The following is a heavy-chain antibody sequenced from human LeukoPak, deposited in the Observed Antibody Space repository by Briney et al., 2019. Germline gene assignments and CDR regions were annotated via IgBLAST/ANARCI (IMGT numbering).Heavy chain of an antibody. D-gene: IGHD3-22*01. V-gene: IGHV4-59*12. Sequence: PSETLSLTCSVSGGSIRSYYWSWIRQPPGEGLEWLGYTFHTGRTSYNPSFKSRVTISLDTSKNQVSLKVTSVTAADTAVYYCARLESMIVVVITTDAFDIWGQGTMVTVSS. CDR2: TFHTGRT. CDR3: ARLESMIVVVITTDAFDI. CDR1: GGSIRSYY. J-gene: IGHJ3*02.